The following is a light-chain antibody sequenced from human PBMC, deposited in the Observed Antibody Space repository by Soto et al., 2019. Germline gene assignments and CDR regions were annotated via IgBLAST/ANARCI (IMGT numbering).Light chain of an antibody. V-gene: IGLV2-14*01. Sequence: SALTLPASVSGSAGQSFTISCTGTISDVGGYNYVSWYQQHPGKAPKLMIYAVSNRPSGVSNRFSGSKSGNTATLTISGLQAEDEADYYCCSYTVSGTYVFGTGTKVTGL. CDR2: AVS. CDR1: ISDVGGYNY. J-gene: IGLJ1*01. CDR3: CSYTVSGTYV.